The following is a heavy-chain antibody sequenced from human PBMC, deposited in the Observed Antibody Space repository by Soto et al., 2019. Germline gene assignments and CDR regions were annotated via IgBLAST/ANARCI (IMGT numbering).Heavy chain of an antibody. V-gene: IGHV3-48*01. D-gene: IGHD3-3*01. J-gene: IGHJ6*03. CDR2: ISSSSSTI. Sequence: EVQLVESGGGLVQPGGSLRLSCAASGFTFSSYSMNWVRQAPGKGLEWVSYISSSSSTIYYADSVKGRFTISRDNAKNSLYLQMNSLRAEDTAVYYCARDGASCAEWLINCYYYYYYMDVWGKGTTVTVSS. CDR3: ARDGASCAEWLINCYYYYYYMDV. CDR1: GFTFSSYS.